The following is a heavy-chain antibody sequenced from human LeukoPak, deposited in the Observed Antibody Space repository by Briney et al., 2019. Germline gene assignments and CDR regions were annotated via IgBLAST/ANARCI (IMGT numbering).Heavy chain of an antibody. V-gene: IGHV4-34*01. CDR3: ARAKVVAATFYYSHGMDV. D-gene: IGHD2-15*01. J-gene: IGHJ6*02. CDR1: GGSFSGYY. CDR2: INHSGST. Sequence: SETLSLTCAVYGGSFSGYYWSWIRQPPGKRLEWIGEINHSGSTNYNPSLKSRVTISVDTSKNQFSLKLSSVTAADTGVYYCARAKVVAATFYYSHGMDVWGQGTSVTVSS.